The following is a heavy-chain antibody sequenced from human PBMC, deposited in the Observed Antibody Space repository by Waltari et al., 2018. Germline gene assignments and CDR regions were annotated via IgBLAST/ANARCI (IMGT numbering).Heavy chain of an antibody. Sequence: QVQLQESGPGLVKPSETLSLTCTVSGYSISTGYYWGWIRQSPGKGLEWIGSIYQSATYYNPSLKSRVTISIDTSKNPFSLKVNSVPAADTAVYFCARLHVDIVATPKAHFDYWGQGTLVTVSS. J-gene: IGHJ4*02. CDR2: IYQSAT. CDR3: ARLHVDIVATPKAHFDY. V-gene: IGHV4-38-2*02. CDR1: GYSISTGYY. D-gene: IGHD5-12*01.